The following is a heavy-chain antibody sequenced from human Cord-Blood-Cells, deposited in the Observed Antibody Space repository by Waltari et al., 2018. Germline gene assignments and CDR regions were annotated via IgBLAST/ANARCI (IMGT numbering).Heavy chain of an antibody. CDR3: ARQVPKHSAIGSGAFDI. J-gene: IGHJ3*02. Sequence: QVQLVQFGAEQTKPAASVKVFCKASGYTSTSYGLSWVRQGPAQGLEWMGWISAYNGNTNYAQKLQGRVTMTTDTSTSTAYMELRSLRSDDTAVYYCARQVPKHSAIGSGAFDIWGQGTMVTVSS. D-gene: IGHD2-21*01. CDR2: ISAYNGNT. CDR1: GYTSTSYG. V-gene: IGHV1-18*01.